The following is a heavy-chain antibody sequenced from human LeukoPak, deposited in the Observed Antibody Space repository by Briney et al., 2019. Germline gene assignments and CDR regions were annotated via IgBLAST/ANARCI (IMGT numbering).Heavy chain of an antibody. V-gene: IGHV3-74*01. CDR1: GFAFNKYW. D-gene: IGHD3-22*01. Sequence: PGGSLRLSCAASGFAFNKYWMQWVRQTPGKGLVWVSRINGDGSTTSYADSVKGGFTISRDNAKNTLYLQMSSLRAEDTAVYCCATGNYYDSRGYYTFGHWGQGTLVTVSS. CDR3: ATGNYYDSRGYYTFGH. J-gene: IGHJ4*02. CDR2: INGDGSTT.